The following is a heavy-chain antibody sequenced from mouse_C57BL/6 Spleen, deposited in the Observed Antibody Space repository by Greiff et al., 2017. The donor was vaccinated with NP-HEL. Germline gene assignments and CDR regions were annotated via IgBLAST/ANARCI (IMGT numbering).Heavy chain of an antibody. CDR1: GFTFTDYY. V-gene: IGHV7-3*01. Sequence: DVQLVESGGGLVQPGGSLSLSCAASGFTFTDYYMSWVRQPPGTALEWLGFIRNKANGYTTEYSASVKGRFTISRDNSQSILYRQMNALRAEDSATYYCARYHWDRNAMDYWGQGTSVTVSS. J-gene: IGHJ4*01. D-gene: IGHD4-1*01. CDR2: IRNKANGYTT. CDR3: ARYHWDRNAMDY.